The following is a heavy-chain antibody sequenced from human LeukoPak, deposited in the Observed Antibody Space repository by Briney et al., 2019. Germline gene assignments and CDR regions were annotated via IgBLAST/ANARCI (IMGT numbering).Heavy chain of an antibody. V-gene: IGHV4-34*01. Sequence: SETLSLTCAVYGGSFSGYYWSWIRQPPGKGLEWIGETNHSGSTNYNPSLKSRVTISVDTSKNQFSLKLSSVTAADTAVYYCARNYYDSSGFDYWGQGTLVTVSS. D-gene: IGHD3-22*01. J-gene: IGHJ4*02. CDR1: GGSFSGYY. CDR3: ARNYYDSSGFDY. CDR2: TNHSGST.